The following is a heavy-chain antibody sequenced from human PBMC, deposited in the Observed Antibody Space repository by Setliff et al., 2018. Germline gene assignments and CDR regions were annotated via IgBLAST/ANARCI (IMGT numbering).Heavy chain of an antibody. CDR1: GYNFITFG. CDR3: VRDAGWQYDDYAGVYFPH. D-gene: IGHD4-17*01. CDR2: ISPYNGDA. V-gene: IGHV1-18*01. Sequence: GASVKVSCKTSGYNFITFGVNWVRQVPGQGFEWMGWISPYNGDANYAQRFQSRVTMTTDTSTSTAYMELRSLRSDDTAVYYCVRDAGWQYDDYAGVYFPHWGQGTLVTVSS. J-gene: IGHJ1*01.